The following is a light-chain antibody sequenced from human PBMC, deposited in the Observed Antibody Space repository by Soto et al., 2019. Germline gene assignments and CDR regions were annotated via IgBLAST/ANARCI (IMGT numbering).Light chain of an antibody. Sequence: QSALTQPASVSGSPGQSITISCTGTSGDIGSYNRFSWYQQHPGKAPKLIIYEVTDRPSGVSNRFSGSKSGNTSSLTISGLQAEDEAEYYCRSYTNINTRACVFGTGTKLTVL. CDR2: EVT. V-gene: IGLV2-14*01. J-gene: IGLJ1*01. CDR3: RSYTNINTRACV. CDR1: SGDIGSYNR.